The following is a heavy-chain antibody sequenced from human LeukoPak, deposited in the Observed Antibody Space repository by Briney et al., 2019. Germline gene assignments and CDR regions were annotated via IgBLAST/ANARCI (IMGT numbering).Heavy chain of an antibody. J-gene: IGHJ4*02. Sequence: GGSLRLSCAASGFTFSTYAMSWVRQAPGKGLEWVSPISGSGGSTYYADSVKGRFTISRDNSKNTLYLQMNSLRAEDTSIYSCSKALEQETVIALDSWGQGTLVTVSS. D-gene: IGHD6-13*01. CDR1: GFTFSTYA. CDR2: ISGSGGST. CDR3: SKALEQETVIALDS. V-gene: IGHV3-23*01.